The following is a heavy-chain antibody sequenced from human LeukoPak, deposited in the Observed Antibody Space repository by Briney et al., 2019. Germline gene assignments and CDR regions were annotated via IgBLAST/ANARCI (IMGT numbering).Heavy chain of an antibody. CDR1: GGSISSYY. CDR3: ARLVVRGGERFDP. Sequence: SETLSLTCTVSGGSISSYYWSWIRQPAGKGLEWIGRIYTSGSTNYNPSLKRRVTISVDTSKNQFSLKLSSVTAADTAVYYCARLVVRGGERFDPWGQGTLVTVSS. V-gene: IGHV4-4*07. J-gene: IGHJ5*02. D-gene: IGHD3-10*01. CDR2: IYTSGST.